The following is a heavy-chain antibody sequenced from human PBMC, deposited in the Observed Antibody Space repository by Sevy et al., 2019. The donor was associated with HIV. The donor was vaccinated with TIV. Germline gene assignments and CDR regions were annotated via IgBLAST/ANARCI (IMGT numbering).Heavy chain of an antibody. CDR2: INAANANT. CDR1: GYSFTNYD. V-gene: IGHV1-3*01. J-gene: IGHJ4*02. D-gene: IGHD2-8*01. CDR3: ARVMMAGGVDY. Sequence: ASVKVSCKASGYSFTNYDMHWVRQAPGQRLEWMGWINAANANTRYSQKFQGRVTFTRDTAGSTAYMELSSLRSEDTAVYYCARVMMAGGVDYWGQGTLVTVSS.